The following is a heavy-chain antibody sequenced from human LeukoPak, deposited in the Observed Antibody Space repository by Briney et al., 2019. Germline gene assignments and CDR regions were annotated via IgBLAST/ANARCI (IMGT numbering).Heavy chain of an antibody. CDR3: AKGVAAAGRGVEYFQH. V-gene: IGHV3-9*01. CDR2: ISWNSGSI. J-gene: IGHJ1*01. D-gene: IGHD6-13*01. CDR1: GFTFDDYA. Sequence: PGGSLRLSCAAPGFTFDDYAMHWVRQAPGKGLEWVSGISWNSGSIGYADSVKGRFTISRDNAKNSLYLQMNSLRAEDTALNYCAKGVAAAGRGVEYFQHWGQGTLVTVSS.